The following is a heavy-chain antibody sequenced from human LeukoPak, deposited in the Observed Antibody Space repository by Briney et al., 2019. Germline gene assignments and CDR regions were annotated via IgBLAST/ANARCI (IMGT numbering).Heavy chain of an antibody. V-gene: IGHV4-59*01. CDR3: ARDTGVLDTAMVKAFYI. Sequence: SETLSLTCTLSGGSISRYYWSWIRQPPGEGLEWIGYIYYSGSTNYNPSLKSRVTISVATSKYQFSLKLSSVTAADTAVYYCARDTGVLDTAMVKAFYIWGERTMVTVSS. CDR1: GGSISRYY. J-gene: IGHJ3*02. CDR2: IYYSGST. D-gene: IGHD5-18*01.